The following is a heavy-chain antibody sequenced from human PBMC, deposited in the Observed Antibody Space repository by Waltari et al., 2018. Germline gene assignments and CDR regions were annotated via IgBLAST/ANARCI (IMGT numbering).Heavy chain of an antibody. CDR2: NTPSGGST. CDR1: GYTFTTYY. D-gene: IGHD1-26*01. Sequence: QVQLVQSGAEVKKAGASVKVSCKASGYTFTTYYMHWVRQAPGQGLEWMGINTPSGGSTTDAQKFQGRVSITRDTSTNTVYMELSNLRSEDTAVYHCAKDGALSGRHPLIPFDIWGQGTMVTVSS. CDR3: AKDGALSGRHPLIPFDI. J-gene: IGHJ3*02. V-gene: IGHV1-46*01.